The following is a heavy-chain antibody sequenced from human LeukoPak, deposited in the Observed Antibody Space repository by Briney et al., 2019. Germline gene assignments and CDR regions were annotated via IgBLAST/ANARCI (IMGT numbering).Heavy chain of an antibody. CDR3: AKDQQQLGRVELDV. Sequence: GGSLRLSCVASRFTVSNNHMNWVRQAPGKGLEWVSVIYNGDNTYYADSVQGRFTISKDNSKNTLYLQMNSLRAEDTAVYYCAKDQQQLGRVELDVWGHGTTVTVSS. CDR1: RFTVSNNH. J-gene: IGHJ6*02. V-gene: IGHV3-66*01. CDR2: IYNGDNT. D-gene: IGHD6-13*01.